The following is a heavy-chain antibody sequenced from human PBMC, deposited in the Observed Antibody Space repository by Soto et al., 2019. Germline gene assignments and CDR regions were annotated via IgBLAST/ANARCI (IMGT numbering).Heavy chain of an antibody. J-gene: IGHJ4*02. D-gene: IGHD3-22*01. CDR3: AKDRVNYYDSSGYYYVDFDY. CDR1: GFTFSSYA. CDR2: ISGSGGST. V-gene: IGHV3-23*01. Sequence: GGSLRLSCAASGFTFSSYAMSWVRQAPGKGLEWVSAISGSGGSTYYADSVKGRFTISRDNSKNTLYLQMNSLRAEDTAVYYCAKDRVNYYDSSGYYYVDFDYWGQGTLVTVSS.